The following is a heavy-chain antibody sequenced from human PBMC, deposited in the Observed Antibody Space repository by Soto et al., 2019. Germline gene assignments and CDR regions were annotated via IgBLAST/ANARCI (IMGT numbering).Heavy chain of an antibody. CDR3: ARDASPYYDFWSGFYGMDV. V-gene: IGHV4-59*01. CDR2: IYYSGST. J-gene: IGHJ6*02. D-gene: IGHD3-3*01. Sequence: SETLSLTCTVSGGSISSYYWSWIRQPPGKGLEWTGYIYYSGSTNYNPSLKSRVTISVDTSKNQFSLKLSSVTAADTAVYYCARDASPYYDFWSGFYGMDVWGQGTTVTVS. CDR1: GGSISSYY.